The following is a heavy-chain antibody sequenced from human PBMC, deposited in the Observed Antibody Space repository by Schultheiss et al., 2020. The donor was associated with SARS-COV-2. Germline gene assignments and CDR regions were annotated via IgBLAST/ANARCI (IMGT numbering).Heavy chain of an antibody. J-gene: IGHJ4*02. CDR2: IYYSGST. CDR1: GGSFSGYY. V-gene: IGHV4-59*12. D-gene: IGHD3-22*01. Sequence: SETLSLTCAVYGGSFSGYYWSWIRQPPGKGLEWIGYIYYSGSTNYNPSLKSRVTMSVDTSKNQFSLKLSSVTAADTAVYYCARGRGYYDSSGYYFDYWGQGTLVTVSS. CDR3: ARGRGYYDSSGYYFDY.